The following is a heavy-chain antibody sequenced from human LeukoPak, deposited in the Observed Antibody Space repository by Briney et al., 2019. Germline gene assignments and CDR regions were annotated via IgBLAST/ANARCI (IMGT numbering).Heavy chain of an antibody. CDR1: GFTFSSYA. J-gene: IGHJ5*02. CDR3: AKNRPSIAAAGTDWFDP. D-gene: IGHD6-13*01. CDR2: ISGSGGST. Sequence: GVLRLSCAASGFTFSSYAMSWVRQAPGKGLEWVSAISGSGGSTYYADSVKGRFTISGDNSKNTLYLQMNSLRAEDTAVYYCAKNRPSIAAAGTDWFDPWGQGTLVTVSS. V-gene: IGHV3-23*01.